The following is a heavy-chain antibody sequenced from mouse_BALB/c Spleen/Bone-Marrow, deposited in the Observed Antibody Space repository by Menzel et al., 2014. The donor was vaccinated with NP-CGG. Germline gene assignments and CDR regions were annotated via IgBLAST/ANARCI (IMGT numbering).Heavy chain of an antibody. CDR3: AREGAFYGNPFDS. V-gene: IGHV1-9*01. CDR2: ILPGSGST. D-gene: IGHD2-10*01. Sequence: VQLQQSGAEVMKSGASVKISCRATGYRFSSFWIEWIKQRPGLGLEWIGKILPGSGSTNYNEKFKGKATLSADTSSNTAYMQLSSLTSEDSAVYFCAREGAFYGNPFDSWGQGTTLTVSS. J-gene: IGHJ2*01. CDR1: GYRFSSFW.